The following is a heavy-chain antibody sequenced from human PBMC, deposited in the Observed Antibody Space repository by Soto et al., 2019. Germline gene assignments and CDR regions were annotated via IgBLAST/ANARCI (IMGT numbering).Heavy chain of an antibody. CDR2: IIPVFQTA. CDR3: SRVGSGYTLFNGF. CDR1: GGLFSSYP. J-gene: IGHJ4*02. D-gene: IGHD3-22*01. V-gene: IGHV1-69*01. Sequence: QEQLVQSGAAAKKPGSSVKVSCKASGGLFSSYPISWVRQVPGQALEWMGGIIPVFQTAYYTQRFQGRVLITADESTTPADMELRSLRSEDTAIYYCSRVGSGYTLFNGFWGQGTLGNVSA.